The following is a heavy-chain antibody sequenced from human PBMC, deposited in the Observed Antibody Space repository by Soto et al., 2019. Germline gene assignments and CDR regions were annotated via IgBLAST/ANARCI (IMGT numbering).Heavy chain of an antibody. Sequence: ASVKVSCKASGYTFTSYAMHWVRQAPGQRLEWMGWINAGNGNTKYSQKFQGRVTITRDTSASTAYMELSSLRSEDTAVYYCARDSYYYDSSGYYYGMDVWGQGTTVTVSS. CDR3: ARDSYYYDSSGYYYGMDV. J-gene: IGHJ6*02. V-gene: IGHV1-3*01. CDR2: INAGNGNT. D-gene: IGHD3-22*01. CDR1: GYTFTSYA.